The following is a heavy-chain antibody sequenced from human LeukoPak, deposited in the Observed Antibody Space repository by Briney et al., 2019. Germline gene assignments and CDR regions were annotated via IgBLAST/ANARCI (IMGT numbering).Heavy chain of an antibody. CDR3: ARHRGYSYGYTRPTPRHYYFDY. CDR2: IYYSGST. Sequence: SETLSLTCTVSGGSISSSSYYWGWIRQPPGKGLEWIGSIYYSGSTYYNPSLKSRVTISVDTSKNQFSLKLSSVTAADTAVYYCARHRGYSYGYTRPTPRHYYFDYWGQGTLVTVSS. V-gene: IGHV4-39*01. J-gene: IGHJ4*02. CDR1: GGSISSSSYY. D-gene: IGHD5-18*01.